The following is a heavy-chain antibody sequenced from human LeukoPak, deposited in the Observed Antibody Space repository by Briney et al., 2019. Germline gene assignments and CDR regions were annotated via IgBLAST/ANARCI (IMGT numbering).Heavy chain of an antibody. CDR3: ARDRANWGTYDAFDI. V-gene: IGHV1-18*01. J-gene: IGHJ3*02. CDR2: ISTYNGNT. D-gene: IGHD7-27*01. CDR1: GYNFTSYA. Sequence: GASVKVSCKASGYNFTSYAISWVRQAPGQGLEWMGWISTYNGNTNYAQKLQGRVTMTTDTSTSTAYMELRSLRSDDTAVYYCARDRANWGTYDAFDIWGQGTMVTVSS.